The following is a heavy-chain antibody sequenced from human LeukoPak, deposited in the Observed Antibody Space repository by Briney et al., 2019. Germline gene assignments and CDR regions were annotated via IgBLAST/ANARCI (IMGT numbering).Heavy chain of an antibody. Sequence: PGGSLRLSCAASGFTFSSYGMHWVRQAPGKGLEWVAVISYDGSNKYYADSVKGRFTISRDNSKNTLYLQMNSLRAEDTAVYYCARSRGPYYYYYGMDVWGQGTTVTVSS. CDR1: GFTFSSYG. CDR3: ARSRGPYYYYYGMDV. V-gene: IGHV3-30*03. J-gene: IGHJ6*02. D-gene: IGHD6-6*01. CDR2: ISYDGSNK.